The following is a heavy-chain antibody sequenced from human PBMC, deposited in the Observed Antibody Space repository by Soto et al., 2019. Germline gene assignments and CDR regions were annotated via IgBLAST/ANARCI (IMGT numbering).Heavy chain of an antibody. CDR2: ISTDNGNT. Sequence: QVHLVQSGAEVKKPGASVKFSCKASGYTFTTSGISWVRQAPGQGLEWLGGISTDNGNTNYAQHLQGRVSMTTDTSTSTAYMDLRSLRSDDTAVYYCARDQGITTFGVYSMYYYGMDVWGQGTTVTVSS. V-gene: IGHV1-18*01. D-gene: IGHD3-3*01. CDR3: ARDQGITTFGVYSMYYYGMDV. J-gene: IGHJ6*02. CDR1: GYTFTTSG.